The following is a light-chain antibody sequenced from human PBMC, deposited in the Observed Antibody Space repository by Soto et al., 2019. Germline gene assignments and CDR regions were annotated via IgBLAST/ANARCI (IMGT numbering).Light chain of an antibody. J-gene: IGKJ4*01. Sequence: DIQMTQSPSSLSASVGDRVTITCRASQGIGNYLAWYQQRPGKVPKLLIYAASTLQSGVPSRFSGSGSGQDFTLTISSLQPEDVATYYCQKYVHAPLTFGGGPKVEIK. CDR3: QKYVHAPLT. CDR2: AAS. V-gene: IGKV1-27*01. CDR1: QGIGNY.